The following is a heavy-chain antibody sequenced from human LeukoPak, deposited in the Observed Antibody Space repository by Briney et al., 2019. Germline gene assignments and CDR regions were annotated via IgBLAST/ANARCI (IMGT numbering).Heavy chain of an antibody. D-gene: IGHD2-2*01. CDR3: ARARYCSSTSCSYFDY. V-gene: IGHV4-59*01. CDR2: IYNTENT. CDR1: GGPFKSYY. J-gene: IGHJ4*02. Sequence: SETLSLTCTVSGGPFKSYYWTWIRLPPGKGLEWIGYIYNTENTNYNPSLKSRVTISLDTSTNQFSLKLSSVTAADTAVYYCARARYCSSTSCSYFDYWGQGTLVTVSS.